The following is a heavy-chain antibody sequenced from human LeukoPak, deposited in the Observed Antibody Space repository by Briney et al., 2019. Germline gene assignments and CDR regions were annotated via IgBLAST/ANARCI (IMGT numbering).Heavy chain of an antibody. CDR2: IYSSGST. V-gene: IGHV4-59*01. Sequence: SETLSLTCTVSGGSISSYYWTWIRQPPGKGLEWIGYIYSSGSTNYNPSLKSRVTISVDTSKNQFSLKLSSVTAADTAVHYCARRYNWKSYYYMDVWGKGTTVTVSS. CDR3: ARRYNWKSYYYMDV. D-gene: IGHD1-20*01. J-gene: IGHJ6*03. CDR1: GGSISSYY.